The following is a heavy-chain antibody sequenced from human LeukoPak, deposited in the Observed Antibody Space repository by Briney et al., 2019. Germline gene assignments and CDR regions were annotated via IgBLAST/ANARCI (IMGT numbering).Heavy chain of an antibody. CDR3: ALARGGYYYVGFDY. J-gene: IGHJ4*02. CDR1: GGTFSSYA. V-gene: IGHV1-69*05. D-gene: IGHD3-22*01. Sequence: ASVKVSCXASGGTFSSYAISWVRRAPGQGLEWMGGIIPIFGTANYAQKFQGRVTITTDESTSTAYMELSSLRSEDTAVYYCALARGGYYYVGFDYWGQGTLVTVSS. CDR2: IIPIFGTA.